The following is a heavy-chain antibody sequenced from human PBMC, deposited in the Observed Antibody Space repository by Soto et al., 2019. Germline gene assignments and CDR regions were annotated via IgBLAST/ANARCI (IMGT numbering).Heavy chain of an antibody. Sequence: GESLKISCKGSGYSFTSYWIGWVRQMPGKGLEWMGIIYPGDSDTRYSPSFQGQVTISADKSISTAYLQWSSLKASDTAMYYCVRGVIITGYYYGMDVWGQGTTVTVSS. V-gene: IGHV5-51*01. CDR2: IYPGDSDT. CDR1: GYSFTSYW. D-gene: IGHD3-10*01. CDR3: VRGVIITGYYYGMDV. J-gene: IGHJ6*02.